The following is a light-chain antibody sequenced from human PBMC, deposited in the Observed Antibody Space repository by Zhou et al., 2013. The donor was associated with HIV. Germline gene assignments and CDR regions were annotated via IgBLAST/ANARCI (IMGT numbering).Light chain of an antibody. CDR2: GAS. J-gene: IGKJ2*01. CDR3: QQANSYPP. CDR1: QGIGNY. V-gene: IGKV1-9*01. Sequence: DFQLTQSPSFLSASVGDRVTITCRASQGIGNYLAWYQQIPGKAPKPLIYGASTLQSGVPSRFSGSGSGTEFTLTITNLQPEDFATYYCQQANSYPPLGQGTKLDVK.